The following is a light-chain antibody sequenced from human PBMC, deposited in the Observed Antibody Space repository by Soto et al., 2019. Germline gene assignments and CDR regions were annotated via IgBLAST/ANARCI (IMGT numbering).Light chain of an antibody. CDR3: AAWDDSLNGRV. V-gene: IGLV1-44*01. CDR1: SSNIGSNT. Sequence: QSVLTQPPSASGTPGQRVTISCSGSSSNIGSNTVNWYQQLPGTAPKLLIYSHNQRPSGVPDRFSGSKSVTSASLAISGLQYEDEADYYCAAWDDSLNGRVFGTGTKVTVL. CDR2: SHN. J-gene: IGLJ1*01.